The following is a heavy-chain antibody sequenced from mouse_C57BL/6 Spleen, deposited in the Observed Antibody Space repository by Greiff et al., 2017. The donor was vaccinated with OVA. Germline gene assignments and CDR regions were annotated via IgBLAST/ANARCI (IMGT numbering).Heavy chain of an antibody. Sequence: VQLQQSGAELVKPGASVKLSCKASGYTFTSYWMQWVKQRPGQGLEWIGEIDPSDSCTNSNQKFKGKATFTVATSSSTAYMQLSSLTSEDSAVYYCARAITTVVATDYWGQGTTLTVSS. V-gene: IGHV1-50*01. J-gene: IGHJ2*01. CDR1: GYTFTSYW. CDR2: IDPSDSCT. D-gene: IGHD1-1*01. CDR3: ARAITTVVATDY.